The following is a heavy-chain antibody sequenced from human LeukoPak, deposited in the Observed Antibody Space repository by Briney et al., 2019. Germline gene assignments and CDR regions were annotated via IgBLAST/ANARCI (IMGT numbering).Heavy chain of an antibody. V-gene: IGHV1-18*01. CDR3: ARDLSDGGYDLGFDY. Sequence: GASVKVSCKASGYTFTSYDINWVRQATGQGLEWMGWMNPNSGNTNYAQKLQGRVTMTTDTSTSTAYMGLRSLRSDDTAVYYCARDLSDGGYDLGFDYWGQGTLVTVSS. J-gene: IGHJ4*02. CDR1: GYTFTSYD. D-gene: IGHD5-12*01. CDR2: MNPNSGNT.